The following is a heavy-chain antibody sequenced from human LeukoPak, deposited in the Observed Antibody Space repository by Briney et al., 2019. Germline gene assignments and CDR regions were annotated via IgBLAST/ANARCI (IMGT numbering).Heavy chain of an antibody. CDR1: GVTVNNIY. CDR2: IYSGGNT. Sequence: GGSLILSCAASGVTVNNIYMSWVRQAPGKGLEWVSVIYSGGNTYYADSVKGRFTISRDNSKNTLYLQMNSLRAEDTAVYYCARGGGDCYSCVFDIWGQGTRVTVSS. CDR3: ARGGGDCYSCVFDI. V-gene: IGHV3-66*01. D-gene: IGHD2-21*02. J-gene: IGHJ3*02.